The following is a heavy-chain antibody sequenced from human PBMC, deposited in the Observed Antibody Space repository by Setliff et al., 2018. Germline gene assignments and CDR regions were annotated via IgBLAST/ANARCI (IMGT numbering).Heavy chain of an antibody. V-gene: IGHV4-61*09. CDR1: GGSISSGSDY. J-gene: IGHJ6*03. CDR2: IYTTGIT. Sequence: PSQTLSLTCSVAGGSISSGSDYWTWIRQPAGKALEWIGHIYTTGITSYNPSLKSRVPIPVDTSKHQLSLKLSSVTAADTAVYYCARAISGWYSAHYYNMDVWGKGTTVTVSS. D-gene: IGHD6-19*01. CDR3: ARAISGWYSAHYYNMDV.